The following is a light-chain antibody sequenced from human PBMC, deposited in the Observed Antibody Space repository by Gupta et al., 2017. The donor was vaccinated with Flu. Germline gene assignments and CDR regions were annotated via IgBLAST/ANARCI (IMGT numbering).Light chain of an antibody. CDR2: GNN. CDR3: QSYDSSRSGSV. V-gene: IGLV1-40*01. CDR1: SSHLGAGYD. Sequence: QSGLTQPPSVSGAPGQTLTISCTGSSSHLGAGYDVHWYQQFPGKAPKLLLYGNNHRPSGVPDRFSGSKSGTSASLAITGLQADDEADYYCQSYDSSRSGSVFGGGTKLTVL. J-gene: IGLJ3*02.